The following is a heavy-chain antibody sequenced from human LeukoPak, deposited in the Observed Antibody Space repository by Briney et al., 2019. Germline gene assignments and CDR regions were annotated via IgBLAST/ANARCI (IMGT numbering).Heavy chain of an antibody. CDR3: ARAPSYCTSGSCYYYYGLDV. CDR2: MNPNSGNT. V-gene: IGHV1-8*01. D-gene: IGHD2-15*01. J-gene: IGHJ6*02. Sequence: ASVQVSCKASGYTFSGYDINWVRQATGQGLEWMGWMNPNSGNTGYTQKFQGRVTMTRNTSISTAYMELSSLRSEDTAVYYCARAPSYCTSGSCYYYYGLDVWGQGTTVTVPS. CDR1: GYTFSGYD.